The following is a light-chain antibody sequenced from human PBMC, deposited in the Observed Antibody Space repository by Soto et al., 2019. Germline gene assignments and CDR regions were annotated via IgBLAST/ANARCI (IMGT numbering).Light chain of an antibody. J-gene: IGKJ5*01. Sequence: IPMTQSPSSLSASVGDRVTITCQATQDIRKYLNWYQQKPGKAPKLLIYDASSLETGVPSRFSGSGSGTDFTLTISSLQPEDFATYYCQQYDNLPLIFGQGTRLDMK. CDR2: DAS. CDR1: QDIRKY. CDR3: QQYDNLPLI. V-gene: IGKV1-33*01.